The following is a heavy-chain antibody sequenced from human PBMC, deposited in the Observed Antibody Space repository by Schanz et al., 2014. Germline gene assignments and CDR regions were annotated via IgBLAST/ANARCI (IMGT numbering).Heavy chain of an antibody. V-gene: IGHV3-21*01. J-gene: IGHJ4*02. D-gene: IGHD2-8*01. Sequence: VQLVESGGGVVQPGRSLRLSCAASGFTFSFYNMNWVRQAPGKGLEWVSSISNGGGYIYYADSVKGRFTISRDAAKDSLFLQMTSLRADDTAVYFCAREYASTWFESNVMAGRIDNWGQGTLVTVSS. CDR1: GFTFSFYN. CDR3: AREYASTWFESNVMAGRIDN. CDR2: ISNGGGYI.